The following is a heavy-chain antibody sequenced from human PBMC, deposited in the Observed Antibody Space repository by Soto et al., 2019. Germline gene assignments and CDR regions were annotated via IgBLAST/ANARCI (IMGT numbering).Heavy chain of an antibody. J-gene: IGHJ4*02. Sequence: LSLTCTVSGGSISSGGYYWSWIRQHPGKGLEWIGYIYYSGSTYYNPSLKSRVTISVDTSKNQFSLKLSSVTAADTAVYYCARIVKGSSWYFDYWGQGTLVTVSS. CDR3: ARIVKGSSWYFDY. D-gene: IGHD6-13*01. CDR1: GGSISSGGYY. CDR2: IYYSGST. V-gene: IGHV4-31*03.